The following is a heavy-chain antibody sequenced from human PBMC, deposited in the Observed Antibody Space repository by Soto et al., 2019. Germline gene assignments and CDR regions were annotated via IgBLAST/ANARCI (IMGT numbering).Heavy chain of an antibody. CDR2: ISYDGSDK. D-gene: IGHD2-2*01. Sequence: QVQLVESGGGVVQPGRSLRLSCAASGFTFSSYGMHWVRQAPGKGLEWVAVISYDGSDKYYADSVKGRFTISRDNSNNTLYLQMDSLRAEDTAVYYCASRSPALDYWGQGTLVTVSA. V-gene: IGHV3-33*08. J-gene: IGHJ4*02. CDR3: ASRSPALDY. CDR1: GFTFSSYG.